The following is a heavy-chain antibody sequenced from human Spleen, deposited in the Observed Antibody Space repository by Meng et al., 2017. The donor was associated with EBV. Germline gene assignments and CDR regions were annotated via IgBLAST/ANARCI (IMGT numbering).Heavy chain of an antibody. Sequence: QVPLMESGPSLVEFTQTLTLVCTFSGFSLPSSGVGVGWIRQPPGKALEWLAVIYWDDDKRYNPSLKTRLTITKDTSKNQVVLTMTNMDPVDTATYYCVHRRGSGSTSGWYFDYWGQGTLVTVSS. D-gene: IGHD6-19*01. V-gene: IGHV2-5*02. CDR1: GFSLPSSGVG. J-gene: IGHJ4*02. CDR2: IYWDDDK. CDR3: VHRRGSGSTSGWYFDY.